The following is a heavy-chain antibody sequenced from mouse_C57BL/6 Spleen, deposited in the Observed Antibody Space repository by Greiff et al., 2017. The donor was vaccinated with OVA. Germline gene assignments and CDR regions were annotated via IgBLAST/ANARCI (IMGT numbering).Heavy chain of an antibody. CDR3: TRRGYGRG. V-gene: IGHV1-15*01. CDR1: GYTFTDYE. J-gene: IGHJ2*01. Sequence: VQLQQSGAELVRPGASVTLSCKASGYTFTDYEMHWVKQTPVHGLQWIGAIDPETGGTAYNQKFKGKAILTADKSSSTAYMELRSLTSEDSAVYYCTRRGYGRGWGQGTTLTVSS. D-gene: IGHD1-1*01. CDR2: IDPETGGT.